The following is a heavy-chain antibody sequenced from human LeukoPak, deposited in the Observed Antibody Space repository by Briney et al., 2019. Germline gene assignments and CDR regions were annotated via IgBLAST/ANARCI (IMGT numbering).Heavy chain of an antibody. V-gene: IGHV3-21*01. CDR2: IISSSSYI. CDR1: GFTFSSYS. CDR3: ARTSSGPYYYYYGMDV. D-gene: IGHD3-22*01. Sequence: GGSLRLSCAASGFTFSSYSMNWVRQAPGKGLEWVSSIISSSSYIYYADSVKGRFTISRDNAKNSLYLQMNSLRAEDTAVYYCARTSSGPYYYYYGMDVWGQGTTVTVSS. J-gene: IGHJ6*02.